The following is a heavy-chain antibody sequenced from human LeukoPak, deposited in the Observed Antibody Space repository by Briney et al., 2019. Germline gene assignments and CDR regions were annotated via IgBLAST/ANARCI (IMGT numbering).Heavy chain of an antibody. CDR2: IYYSGST. J-gene: IGHJ6*03. D-gene: IGHD4-11*01. CDR3: ARGVQYPNYYYYYMDV. CDR1: GGSISSYY. Sequence: PSETLSLTCTVSGGSISSYYWSWIRQPPGKGLEWIGYIYYSGSTNYNPSLKSRVTISVDTSKNQFSLKLSSVTAADTAVYYCARGVQYPNYYYYYMDVWGKGTRSPSP. V-gene: IGHV4-59*01.